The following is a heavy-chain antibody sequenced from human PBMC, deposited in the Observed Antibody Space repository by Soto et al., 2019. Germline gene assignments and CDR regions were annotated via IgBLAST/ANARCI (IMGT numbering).Heavy chain of an antibody. V-gene: IGHV1-69*06. CDR2: IIPIFGTA. Sequence: GASVKVSCKASGGTFSSYAISWVRQAPGQGLEWMGGIIPIFGTANYAQKFQGRVTITADKSTSTAYMELSSLRSEDTAVYYCARCESVYYYYYGMDVWGQGTTVTVSS. CDR1: GGTFSSYA. J-gene: IGHJ6*02. CDR3: ARCESVYYYYYGMDV.